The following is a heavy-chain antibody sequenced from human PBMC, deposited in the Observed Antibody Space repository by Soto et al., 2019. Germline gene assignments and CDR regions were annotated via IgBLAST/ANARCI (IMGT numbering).Heavy chain of an antibody. CDR2: IYYSGST. D-gene: IGHD3-22*01. V-gene: IGHV4-30-4*01. Sequence: QVQLQESGPGLVKPSQTLSLTCTVSGGSISSGDYYWSWIRQPPGKGLEWIGYIYYSGSTYYNPSLKSRVTISVDTSKNQFSLKLSSVTAADTAVYYCARRSITMIVVVNAFDIWGQGTMVTVSS. CDR3: ARRSITMIVVVNAFDI. J-gene: IGHJ3*02. CDR1: GGSISSGDYY.